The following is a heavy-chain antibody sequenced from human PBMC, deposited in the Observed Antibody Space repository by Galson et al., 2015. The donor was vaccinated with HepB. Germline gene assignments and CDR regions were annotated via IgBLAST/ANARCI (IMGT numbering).Heavy chain of an antibody. J-gene: IGHJ4*02. V-gene: IGHV3-21*06. D-gene: IGHD2/OR15-2a*01. CDR3: TRVPGLNYFTH. CDR1: GFTFESYN. CDR2: ISSGNNLI. Sequence: SLRLSCAASGFTFESYNMNWVRQTPGKGLEWIAFISSGNNLIYYADSVKGRFSISRDNAKYSLFLEMNSLRTEDTATYYCTRVPGLNYFTHWGRGTLVTVSS.